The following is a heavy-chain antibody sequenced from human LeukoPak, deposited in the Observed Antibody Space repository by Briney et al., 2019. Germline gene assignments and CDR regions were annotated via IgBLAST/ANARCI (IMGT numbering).Heavy chain of an antibody. CDR3: ARARGQVVTAYYFDY. Sequence: PSETLSLTCAVYGVSFSGYYWSWIRQPPGKGLEWIGEINHSGSTNYNPSLKSRVTISVDTSKNQFSLKLSSVTAADTAVYYCARARGQVVTAYYFDYWGQGTLVTVSS. D-gene: IGHD2-21*02. J-gene: IGHJ4*02. CDR1: GVSFSGYY. V-gene: IGHV4-34*01. CDR2: INHSGST.